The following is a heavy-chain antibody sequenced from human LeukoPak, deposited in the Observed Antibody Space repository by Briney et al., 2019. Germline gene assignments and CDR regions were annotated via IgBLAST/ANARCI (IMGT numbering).Heavy chain of an antibody. Sequence: SETLSLTCAVYGGSFSGYYWSWIRQPPGKGLEWIGEINHSGSTNYNPSLKSRVTISVDTSKNHFSLKLSSVTAADTAVYYCARGGYGGYYYYYMDVWGKGTTVTVSS. CDR1: GGSFSGYY. CDR2: INHSGST. CDR3: ARGGYGGYYYYYMDV. V-gene: IGHV4-34*01. J-gene: IGHJ6*03. D-gene: IGHD5-12*01.